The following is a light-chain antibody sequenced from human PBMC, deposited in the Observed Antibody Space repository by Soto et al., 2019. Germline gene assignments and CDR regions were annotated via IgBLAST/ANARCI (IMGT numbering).Light chain of an antibody. Sequence: EVMVSNSVSTLSVSPEESATLSFRASQSVSSALAWYQQKPGQAPRLLIYYTSTKATGFPARFSGGGSGTEFTLTISSLQSEDSAFYYCKQYNKWPITFGQGTRPAI. CDR1: QSVSSA. V-gene: IGKV3-15*01. J-gene: IGKJ5*01. CDR3: KQYNKWPIT. CDR2: YTS.